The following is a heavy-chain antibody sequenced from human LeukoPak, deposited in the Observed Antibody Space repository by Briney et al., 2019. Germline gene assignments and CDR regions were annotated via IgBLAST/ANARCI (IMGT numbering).Heavy chain of an antibody. Sequence: PWGSLRLSCASSGFTFSSYGMHWVRQAPGKGLEWVAVIWYDGSNKYYADSVKGRFTISRDNSKNTLYLQTNSLRAEDTAVYYRARDPFYGSVTEGGWFDSWGQGTLVTVSS. CDR2: IWYDGSNK. J-gene: IGHJ5*01. CDR3: ARDPFYGSVTEGGWFDS. D-gene: IGHD3-10*01. V-gene: IGHV3-33*01. CDR1: GFTFSSYG.